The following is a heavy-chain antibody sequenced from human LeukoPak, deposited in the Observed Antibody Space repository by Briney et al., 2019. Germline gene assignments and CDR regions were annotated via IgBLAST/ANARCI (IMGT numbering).Heavy chain of an antibody. J-gene: IGHJ3*02. CDR2: IYYSGST. D-gene: IGHD3-22*01. Sequence: SETLSLTCTVSGGSISSSSYYWGWIRQPPGKGLECIGSIYYSGSTYYNPSLKSRVTISVDTSKNQFSLKLSSVTAADTDVYYCARHYDSSGYADAFDIWGQGTMVTVSS. CDR1: GGSISSSSYY. V-gene: IGHV4-39*01. CDR3: ARHYDSSGYADAFDI.